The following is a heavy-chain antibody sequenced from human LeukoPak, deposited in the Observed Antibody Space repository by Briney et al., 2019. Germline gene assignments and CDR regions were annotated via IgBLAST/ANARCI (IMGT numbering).Heavy chain of an antibody. Sequence: GGSLRLSCVASGFSFSSYSMNWVRQAPGKGLVWVSRINSDGSSTSYADSVKGRFTISRDNSKNTLYLQMNSLRAEDTAVYYCARSYVAVTDFDYWGQGTLVTVSS. V-gene: IGHV3-74*01. CDR3: ARSYVAVTDFDY. CDR1: GFSFSSYS. J-gene: IGHJ4*02. D-gene: IGHD4-17*01. CDR2: INSDGSST.